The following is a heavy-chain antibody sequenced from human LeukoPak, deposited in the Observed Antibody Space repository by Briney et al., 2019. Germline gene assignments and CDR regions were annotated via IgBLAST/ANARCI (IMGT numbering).Heavy chain of an antibody. V-gene: IGHV1-8*01. CDR1: GYTFTSYD. CDR3: ARGDTMVRGLDY. Sequence: ASVKVSCKASGYTFTSYDINWVRQATGQGLEWMGWMNPNSGNTGYAQKFQGRVTMTRNTSISTAYMELSSLRSEDTAVYYCARGDTMVRGLDYWGQGTLVTVSS. J-gene: IGHJ4*02. CDR2: MNPNSGNT. D-gene: IGHD3-10*01.